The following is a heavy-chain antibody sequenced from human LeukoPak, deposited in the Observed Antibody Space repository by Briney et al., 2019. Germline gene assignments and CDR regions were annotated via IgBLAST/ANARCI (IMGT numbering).Heavy chain of an antibody. J-gene: IGHJ5*02. CDR3: ARVPPTYYGGNSNWFDP. CDR1: GGTFSSYA. V-gene: IGHV1-69*06. CDR2: IILIFGTA. D-gene: IGHD4-23*01. Sequence: SVKVSCKASGGTFSSYAISWVRQAPGQGLEWMGGIILIFGTANYAQKFQGRVTITADKSTSTAYMELSSLRSEDTAVYYCARVPPTYYGGNSNWFDPWGQGTLVTVSS.